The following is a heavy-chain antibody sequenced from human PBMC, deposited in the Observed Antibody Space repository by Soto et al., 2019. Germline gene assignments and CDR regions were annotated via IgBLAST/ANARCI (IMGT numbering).Heavy chain of an antibody. CDR2: INPSGGST. J-gene: IGHJ6*02. CDR1: GYTFTSYY. Sequence: ASVKVSCKASGYTFTSYYMHWVRQAPGQGLEWMGIINPSGGSTSYAQKFQGRVTMTRDTSTSTVYMELSSLRSEDTAVYYSAKDLVLLAAPPGRYYYYYGMDVWGQGTTVTVS. V-gene: IGHV1-46*01. CDR3: AKDLVLLAAPPGRYYYYYGMDV. D-gene: IGHD2-15*01.